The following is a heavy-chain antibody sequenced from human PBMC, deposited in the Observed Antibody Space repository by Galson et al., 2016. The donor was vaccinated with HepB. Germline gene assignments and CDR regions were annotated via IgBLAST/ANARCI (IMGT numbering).Heavy chain of an antibody. CDR1: GFTFSSYS. V-gene: IGHV3-48*02. D-gene: IGHD4-23*01. CDR2: ISSSSSTI. Sequence: SLRLSCAASGFTFSSYSMNWVRQAPGKGLEWISYISSSSSTIYYADSVKGRITISRENAKNSLNLQMISLRDEDTAMYYCARGGNSGRGSFDPWGQGTLVTVSS. CDR3: ARGGNSGRGSFDP. J-gene: IGHJ5*02.